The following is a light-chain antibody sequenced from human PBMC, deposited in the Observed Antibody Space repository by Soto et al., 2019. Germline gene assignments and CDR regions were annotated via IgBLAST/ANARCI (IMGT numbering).Light chain of an antibody. CDR3: FSYTSSSTYV. CDR1: SSDVGNYKY. CDR2: AVS. Sequence: QSALTQPASVSGSPGQSITISCTGTSSDVGNYKYVSWYQQHPGKAPKLMIYAVSNRPSGVSNRFSGSKSGNTASLTISGLQAEDETDYYGFSYTSSSTYVSGTGTKVTVL. V-gene: IGLV2-14*01. J-gene: IGLJ1*01.